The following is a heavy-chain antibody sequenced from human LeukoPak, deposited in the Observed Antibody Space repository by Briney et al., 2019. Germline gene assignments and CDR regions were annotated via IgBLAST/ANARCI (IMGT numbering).Heavy chain of an antibody. J-gene: IGHJ5*02. CDR2: IYTSGGT. V-gene: IGHV4-4*07. CDR1: GGSIGSYY. D-gene: IGHD2-15*01. CDR3: ARFGGYCSGGSCYGWFDP. Sequence: SETLSLTCTVSGGSIGSYYWSWIRQPAGKGLEWIGRIYTSGGTVYNPSLKSRVTMSVDTSKNQFSLKLSSVTAADTAVYYCARFGGYCSGGSCYGWFDPWGQGTLVTVSS.